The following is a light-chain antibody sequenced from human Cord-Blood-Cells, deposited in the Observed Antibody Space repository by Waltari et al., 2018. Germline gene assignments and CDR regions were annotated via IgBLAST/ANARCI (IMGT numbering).Light chain of an antibody. Sequence: DIQMTQSPLSLPASAGDRVTISCRASQSVSSYLNWYQQKPGHAPKLLIYAASRLHSGVPSRFSGSGSGTDFTLTISSLEPEDFAAYYCQQRSSRPPTFGGGTKVEIK. CDR1: QSVSSY. CDR2: AAS. J-gene: IGKJ4*02. CDR3: QQRSSRPPT. V-gene: IGKV1-39*01.